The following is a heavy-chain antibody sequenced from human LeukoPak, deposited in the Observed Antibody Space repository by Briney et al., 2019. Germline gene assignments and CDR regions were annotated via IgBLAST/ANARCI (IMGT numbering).Heavy chain of an antibody. CDR2: INHSGST. Sequence: PSETLSPTCAVYGGSFSGYYWSWIRQPPGKGLEWIGEINHSGSTNYNPSLKSRVTISVDTSKNQFSLKLSSVTAADTAVYYCARSHYYDSSGSHNNWFDPWGQGTLVTVSS. D-gene: IGHD3-22*01. CDR3: ARSHYYDSSGSHNNWFDP. CDR1: GGSFSGYY. J-gene: IGHJ5*02. V-gene: IGHV4-34*01.